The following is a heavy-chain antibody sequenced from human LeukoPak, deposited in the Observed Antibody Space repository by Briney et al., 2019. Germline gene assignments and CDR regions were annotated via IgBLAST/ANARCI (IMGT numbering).Heavy chain of an antibody. J-gene: IGHJ6*03. D-gene: IGHD2-15*01. CDR3: ARGVVAATSLYYNYYYMDV. CDR1: GGSISSYY. V-gene: IGHV4-59*01. CDR2: IYYSGST. Sequence: SETLSLTCTVSGGSISSYYWSWIRQPPGKGLEWIGYIYYSGSTNYNPSLKSRVTISVDTSKNQFSLKLSSVTAADTAVYYCARGVVAATSLYYNYYYMDVWGKGTTVTVSS.